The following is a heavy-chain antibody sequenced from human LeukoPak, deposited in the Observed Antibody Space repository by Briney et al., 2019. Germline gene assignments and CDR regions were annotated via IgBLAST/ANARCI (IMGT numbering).Heavy chain of an antibody. CDR1: GGSISSYY. CDR3: ARGGWCSGGSCYSGLVYFDY. J-gene: IGHJ4*02. Sequence: SETLSLTCTVSGGSISSYYWSWIRQPPGKGLEWNGYIYYSGSTNYNPSLKSRVTISVDTSKNQFSLKLSSVTAADTAVYYCARGGWCSGGSCYSGLVYFDYWGQGTLVTVSS. CDR2: IYYSGST. V-gene: IGHV4-59*01. D-gene: IGHD2-15*01.